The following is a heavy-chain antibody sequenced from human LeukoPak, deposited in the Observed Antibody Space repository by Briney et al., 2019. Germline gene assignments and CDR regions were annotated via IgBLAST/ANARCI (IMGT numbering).Heavy chain of an antibody. CDR2: INPNSGGT. J-gene: IGHJ4*02. D-gene: IGHD6-19*01. CDR3: ARDSSGFYTFDY. V-gene: IGHV1-2*04. Sequence: GASVTVSYKASGYTFTDYYMHWVRQAPGQGREWRGWINPNSGGTNYAQKFQGWVTMTRDTSISTAYMELSRLRSDDTAVYYCARDSSGFYTFDYWGQGTLVTVSS. CDR1: GYTFTDYY.